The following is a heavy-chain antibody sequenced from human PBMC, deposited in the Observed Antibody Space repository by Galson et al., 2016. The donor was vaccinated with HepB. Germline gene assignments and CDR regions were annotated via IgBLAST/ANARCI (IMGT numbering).Heavy chain of an antibody. Sequence: SLRLSCAASGFTFSDYSMNWVRQAPGKGLEWVSYIASNRRTIYYADSARGRFTISRDNAKNSLYLLMNSLRDEDTAVYYCARDGRRGYDMDVWGQGTTVTVSS. J-gene: IGHJ6*02. CDR2: IASNRRTI. V-gene: IGHV3-48*02. CDR3: ARDGRRGYDMDV. CDR1: GFTFSDYS.